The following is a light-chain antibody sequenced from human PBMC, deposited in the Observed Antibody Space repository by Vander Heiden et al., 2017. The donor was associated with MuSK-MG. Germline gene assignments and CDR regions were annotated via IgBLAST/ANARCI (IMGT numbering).Light chain of an antibody. V-gene: IGKV1-39*01. CDR3: QQTDSTPYT. CDR2: ATS. CDR1: QSVSRY. J-gene: IGKJ2*01. Sequence: DIQMTQSPSSLSAFVGDRVTVTCRASQSVSRYLNWYQQKPGKAPKLLVHATSSLQSGVPSRFSGSGSGRDFTLTISGLQPEDLATYHCQQTDSTPYTFGQGTKLEL.